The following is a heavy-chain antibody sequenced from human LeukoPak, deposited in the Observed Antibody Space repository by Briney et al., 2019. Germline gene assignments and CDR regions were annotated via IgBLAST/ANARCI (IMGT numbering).Heavy chain of an antibody. V-gene: IGHV3-11*01. CDR1: GFPFSDYS. D-gene: IGHD3-16*01. J-gene: IGHJ4*02. Sequence: GGSLRLSCAASGFPFSDYSMSWIRQAPGKGLEWVSYISSSTTAIYYADSVKGRFTISRDNAKNSLYLQMNSLRAEDTAVYYCARGVYSYDSYYFDWWGQGTLVTVSS. CDR2: ISSSTTAI. CDR3: ARGVYSYDSYYFDW.